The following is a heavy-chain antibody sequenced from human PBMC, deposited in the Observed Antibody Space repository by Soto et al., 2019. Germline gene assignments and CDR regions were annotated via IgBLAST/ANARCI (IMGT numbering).Heavy chain of an antibody. J-gene: IGHJ6*02. CDR3: VRFSGLDV. Sequence: EVQLVESGGGLVQPGGSLRLSCAASGFTLSSYWMYWVRQTPGKGLVWVARIKNGAGDTSYAESVKGRATISRDNAKDTMYLNMSSLRFEDTAVYYCVRFSGLDVWGQGTTVTVSS. CDR1: GFTLSSYW. V-gene: IGHV3-74*01. CDR2: IKNGAGDT.